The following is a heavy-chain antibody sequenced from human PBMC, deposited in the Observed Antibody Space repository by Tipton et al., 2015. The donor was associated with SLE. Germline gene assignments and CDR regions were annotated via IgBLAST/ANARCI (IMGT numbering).Heavy chain of an antibody. CDR3: GVVRQQLGFDY. Sequence: QLVQSGAEVKKPGSSVKVSCKASGGTFSSYTISWVRQAPGQGLEWMGSIIPILGIANYAQKFQGRVTITADKSTSTAYMELSSLRSEDTAVYYCGVVRQQLGFDYWGQGTLVTVSS. CDR1: GGTFSSYT. J-gene: IGHJ4*02. D-gene: IGHD6-13*01. CDR2: IIPILGIA. V-gene: IGHV1-69*09.